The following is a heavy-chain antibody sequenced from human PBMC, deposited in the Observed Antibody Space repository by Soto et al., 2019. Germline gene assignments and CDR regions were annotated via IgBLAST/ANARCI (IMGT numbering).Heavy chain of an antibody. D-gene: IGHD3-16*01. J-gene: IGHJ4*02. Sequence: QIQLVQSGPEVKEPGTSVRLSCRASGFTFERSAVQWVRQARGQRPEWMGYIVVYNYNINVAQKLRGRVTISRDMSATTVDMKLSSLTSDDTAVYYGAAVEWRHTYYLDPKAFYLRDWGQGTRIAVSS. CDR3: AAVEWRHTYYLDPKAFYLRD. CDR1: GFTFERSA. V-gene: IGHV1-58*01. CDR2: IVVYNYNI.